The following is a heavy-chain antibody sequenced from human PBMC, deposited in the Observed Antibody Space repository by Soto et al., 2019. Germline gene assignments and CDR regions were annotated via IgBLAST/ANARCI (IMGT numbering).Heavy chain of an antibody. D-gene: IGHD1-1*01. V-gene: IGHV4-59*08. CDR3: ARHQTTRYYFDY. Sequence: PSETLSLTCTVSGGSISNNYWSWIRQPPGKGLEWIGYIYYSGTTNYNPSLKSRVTISVDTSKNQFSLKVSSVTAADTAVYYCARHQTTRYYFDYWGQGTLVTVSS. CDR1: GGSISNNY. J-gene: IGHJ4*02. CDR2: IYYSGTT.